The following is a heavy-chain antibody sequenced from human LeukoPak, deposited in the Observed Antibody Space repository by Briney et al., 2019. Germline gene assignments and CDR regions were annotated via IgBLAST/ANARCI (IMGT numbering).Heavy chain of an antibody. CDR2: INPSGGST. CDR1: GYTFTSYY. V-gene: IGHV1-46*01. CDR3: ARDLFPNTDYYDSSGHDY. Sequence: GASVKVSCKASGYTFTSYYMHWVRQAPGQGLEWMGIINPSGGSTSYAQKFQGRVTMTRDTSTSTVYMELSSLRSEDTAVYYCARDLFPNTDYYDSSGHDYWGQGTLVTVSS. D-gene: IGHD3-22*01. J-gene: IGHJ4*02.